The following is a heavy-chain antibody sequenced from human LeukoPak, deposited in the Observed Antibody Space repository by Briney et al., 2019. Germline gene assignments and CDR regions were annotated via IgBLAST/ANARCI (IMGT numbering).Heavy chain of an antibody. Sequence: SETLSLTCTVSGGSISTSYYYWGWIRQPPGKGLEWIGNIHNSESTYYNPSLKSRVTISVDTSKNQFSLKLSSATAADTAVYYRARQVTFGYAYAYYFDYWGQGSLVTVSS. CDR2: IHNSEST. CDR3: ARQVTFGYAYAYYFDY. CDR1: GGSISTSYYY. V-gene: IGHV4-39*01. J-gene: IGHJ4*02. D-gene: IGHD5-18*01.